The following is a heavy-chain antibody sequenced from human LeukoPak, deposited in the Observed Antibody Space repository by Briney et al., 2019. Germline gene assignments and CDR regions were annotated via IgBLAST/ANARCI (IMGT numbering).Heavy chain of an antibody. CDR3: ARAYGDYFEYFQH. CDR2: INSDGSSI. V-gene: IGHV3-74*01. J-gene: IGHJ1*01. CDR1: GFTFITYG. D-gene: IGHD4-17*01. Sequence: GGSLRLSCAASGFTFITYGMHWVRQAPGKGLEWVSRINSDGSSINYADSVKGRFTISRDNAKNTLYLQMNSLRAEDTAVYYCARAYGDYFEYFQHWGQGTLVTVSS.